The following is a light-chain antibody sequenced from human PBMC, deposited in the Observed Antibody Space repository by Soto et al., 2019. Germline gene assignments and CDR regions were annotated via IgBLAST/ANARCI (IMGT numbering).Light chain of an antibody. CDR1: QSVSSNY. CDR3: QQYGSSPRT. V-gene: IGKV3-20*01. CDR2: GAS. J-gene: IGKJ1*01. Sequence: ESGVTQSLGTLSLTAGEGATLSCRASQSVSSNYLAWYQQKPGQAPRLLIYGASSRATGIPDRFSGSGSGTDFTLTISRLEPEDFAVYCCQQYGSSPRTFGQGSKVAI.